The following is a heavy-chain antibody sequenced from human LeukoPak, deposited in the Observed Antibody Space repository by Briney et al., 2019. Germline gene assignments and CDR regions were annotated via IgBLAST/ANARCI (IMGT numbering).Heavy chain of an antibody. Sequence: GASVKVSCKASGYTFTGYYMHWVRQAPGQGLEWMGWINPNSGGTNYAQKFQGRVTMTRDTSISTAYMELSRLRSDDTAVYYCARVSGYSSSWYFMTFDIWGPGTMVTVSS. V-gene: IGHV1-2*02. CDR3: ARVSGYSSSWYFMTFDI. D-gene: IGHD6-13*01. CDR2: INPNSGGT. J-gene: IGHJ3*02. CDR1: GYTFTGYY.